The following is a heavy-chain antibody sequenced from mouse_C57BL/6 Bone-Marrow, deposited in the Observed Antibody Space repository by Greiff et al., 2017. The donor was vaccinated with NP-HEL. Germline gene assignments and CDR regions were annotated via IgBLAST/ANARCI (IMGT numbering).Heavy chain of an antibody. Sequence: QVQLQQSGAELVKPGASVKVSCKASGYTFTSYWMHWVKQRPGQGLEWIGRIHPSDSDTNYNQKFKGKATLTVDKSSSTAYMQLRSLTSEDSAVYYCAMRYYGSSNWYFDVWGTGTTVTVSS. CDR3: AMRYYGSSNWYFDV. D-gene: IGHD1-1*01. CDR1: GYTFTSYW. CDR2: IHPSDSDT. V-gene: IGHV1-74*01. J-gene: IGHJ1*03.